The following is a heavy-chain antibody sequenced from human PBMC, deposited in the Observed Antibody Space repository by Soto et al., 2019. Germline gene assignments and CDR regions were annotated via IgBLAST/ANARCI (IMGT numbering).Heavy chain of an antibody. V-gene: IGHV4-59*01. CDR2: IYYSGST. D-gene: IGHD4-17*01. CDR3: ARRYGYAFDI. CDR1: GGSISSYY. Sequence: SETLSLTCTFSGGSISSYYWSWIRQPPGKGLEWIGYIYYSGSTNYNPSLKSRVTISVDTSKNQFSLKLSSVTAADTAVYYCARRYGYAFDIWGQGTMVTVS. J-gene: IGHJ3*02.